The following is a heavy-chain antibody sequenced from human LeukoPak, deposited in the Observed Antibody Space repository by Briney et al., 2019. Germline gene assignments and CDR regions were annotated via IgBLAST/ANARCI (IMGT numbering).Heavy chain of an antibody. J-gene: IGHJ4*02. V-gene: IGHV3-73*01. CDR3: TRQRPQTGTFDY. Sequence: GGSLKLSCAASGFSFSDSPMHWVRHASGKGLEWVGRVRDRANSYATGYAASVEGRFTISRDDSENTAYLQMNSLIIEDTAVYYCTRQRPQTGTFDYWGQGVLVTVSS. D-gene: IGHD3-9*01. CDR1: GFSFSDSP. CDR2: VRDRANSYAT.